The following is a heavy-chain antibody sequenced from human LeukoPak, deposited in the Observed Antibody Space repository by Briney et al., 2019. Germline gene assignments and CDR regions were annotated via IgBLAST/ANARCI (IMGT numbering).Heavy chain of an antibody. D-gene: IGHD2-2*01. V-gene: IGHV3-23*01. CDR1: GFTFSSYA. CDR2: VSGSGGST. CDR3: AKDACSTTNCYGGFDP. Sequence: GGSLRLSCAASGFTFSSYAMSWVRQAPWMGLEWVSAVSGSGGSTYYADSVKGRFTISRDNSQNTLFLQMNSLRAEDTALYYCAKDACSTTNCYGGFDPWGQGTLVTVSS. J-gene: IGHJ5*02.